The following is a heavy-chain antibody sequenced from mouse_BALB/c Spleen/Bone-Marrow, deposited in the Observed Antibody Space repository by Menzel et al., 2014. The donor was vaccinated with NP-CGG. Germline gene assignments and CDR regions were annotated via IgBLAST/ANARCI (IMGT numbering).Heavy chain of an antibody. CDR2: IWSGGST. V-gene: IGHV2-4*02. Sequence: VMLVEPGPGLVQPSQSLSITCTVSGFSLTSYGVHWVRQPPGKGLEWLGVIWSGGSTDYNAAFISRLSISKDNSKSQVFFKMNSLQADDTAIYYCARRYDYDGAWFAYWGQGTLVTVSA. CDR1: GFSLTSYG. J-gene: IGHJ3*01. CDR3: ARRYDYDGAWFAY. D-gene: IGHD2-4*01.